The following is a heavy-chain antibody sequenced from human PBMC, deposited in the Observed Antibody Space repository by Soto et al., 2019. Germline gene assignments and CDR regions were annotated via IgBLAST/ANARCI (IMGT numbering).Heavy chain of an antibody. Sequence: GESLKISCKGSGYSCTSYWIGWVRQMPGKGLECMGIIYPGDSDTRYSPSFQGQVTISADKSISTAYLQWSSLKASDTAMYYCARPTNRGKYYYGMDVWGQGTTVTVSS. V-gene: IGHV5-51*01. CDR1: GYSCTSYW. D-gene: IGHD2-8*01. CDR3: ARPTNRGKYYYGMDV. CDR2: IYPGDSDT. J-gene: IGHJ6*02.